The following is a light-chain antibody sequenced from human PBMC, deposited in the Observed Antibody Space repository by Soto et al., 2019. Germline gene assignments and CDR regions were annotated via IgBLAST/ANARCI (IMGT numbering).Light chain of an antibody. V-gene: IGKV3-20*01. CDR1: QSVSSNF. Sequence: EIVLTQSPGTLSLSPGERATLSCRASQSVSSNFLAWYQEKAGQAPRLLIYGASSRATGIPDRFSCSGSGTDFTLTISRLEPEDFAVYYCRQYGRSLGFAFGGGTKVEIK. J-gene: IGKJ4*01. CDR2: GAS. CDR3: RQYGRSLGFA.